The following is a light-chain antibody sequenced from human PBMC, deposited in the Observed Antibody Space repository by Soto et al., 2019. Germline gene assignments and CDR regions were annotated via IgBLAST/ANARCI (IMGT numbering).Light chain of an antibody. CDR2: DAS. J-gene: IGKJ1*01. CDR3: QQYGSSPGT. V-gene: IGKV3-20*01. Sequence: ETVLTQSPGTLSLPPGERAALSCRASQSVSSGHLAWYQQKPGQTPRLLIYDASSRATGIPDRFSGSGSGTDFTLTISRLEPEDFAVYYCQQYGSSPGTFGQGTKVEIK. CDR1: QSVSSGH.